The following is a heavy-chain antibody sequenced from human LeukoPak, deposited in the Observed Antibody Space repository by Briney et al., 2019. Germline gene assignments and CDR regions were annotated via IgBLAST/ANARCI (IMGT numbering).Heavy chain of an antibody. Sequence: AGGSLRLSCAASGFTFSSYWMSWVRQAPGKGLEWVSYISSSSSTIYYADSVKGRFTISRDNAKNSLYLQMNSLRAEDTAVYYCASLSYSSSRPINDYWGQGTLVTVSS. CDR3: ASLSYSSSRPINDY. D-gene: IGHD6-13*01. CDR1: GFTFSSYW. CDR2: ISSSSSTI. V-gene: IGHV3-48*01. J-gene: IGHJ4*02.